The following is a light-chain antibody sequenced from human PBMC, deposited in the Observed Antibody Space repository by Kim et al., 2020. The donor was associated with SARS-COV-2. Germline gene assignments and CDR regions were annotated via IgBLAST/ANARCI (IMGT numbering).Light chain of an antibody. V-gene: IGLV1-47*01. CDR2: RNN. J-gene: IGLJ1*01. Sequence: GHRVIISCSGSSPNIRSNLVCWYQQLPGTAPKLLIYRNNQRPSGVPDRFSGSKSGTSASLAISGLRSEDETDYYCAAWDDSLSTYVFGTGTKVTVL. CDR3: AAWDDSLSTYV. CDR1: SPNIRSNL.